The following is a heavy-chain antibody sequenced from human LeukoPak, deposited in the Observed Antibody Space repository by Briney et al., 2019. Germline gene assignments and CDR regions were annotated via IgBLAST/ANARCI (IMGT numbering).Heavy chain of an antibody. V-gene: IGHV5-51*01. Sequence: GESLKISCKGSGYSFSSYWIGWVRQMPGKGLEWVVIIYPGDSDTRYSPSFQGQVTISADKSISTAYLQWSSLKASDTAMYYCARRIAAAGYNWFDPWGQGTLVTVSS. CDR3: ARRIAAAGYNWFDP. J-gene: IGHJ5*02. CDR1: GYSFSSYW. D-gene: IGHD6-13*01. CDR2: IYPGDSDT.